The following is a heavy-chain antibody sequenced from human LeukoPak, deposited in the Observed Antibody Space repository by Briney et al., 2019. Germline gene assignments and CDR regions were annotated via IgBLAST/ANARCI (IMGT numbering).Heavy chain of an antibody. CDR2: ISSSGSTI. V-gene: IGHV3-48*03. J-gene: IGHJ5*02. CDR1: GFTFSSYE. CDR3: ARLYSSSWFLLGFDP. D-gene: IGHD6-13*01. Sequence: GGSLRLSCAASGFTFSSYEMNWVRQAPGKGLEWVSYISSSGSTIYYADSVKGRFTISRDNAKNSLYLQMNSQRAEDTAVYYCARLYSSSWFLLGFDPWGQGTLVTVSS.